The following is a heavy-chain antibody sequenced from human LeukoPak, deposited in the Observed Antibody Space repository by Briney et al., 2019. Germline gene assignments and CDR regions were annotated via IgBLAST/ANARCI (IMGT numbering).Heavy chain of an antibody. CDR2: IYSGGST. J-gene: IGHJ4*02. Sequence: RPGGSLRLSCAASGFTVSSNSMSWVRQAPGKGLEWVSVIYSGGSTYYADSVKGRFTISRDNSKNTLYLQMNSLRAEDTAVYYCASPSGSYYFDYWGQGTLVTVSS. D-gene: IGHD1-26*01. CDR1: GFTVSSNS. V-gene: IGHV3-66*02. CDR3: ASPSGSYYFDY.